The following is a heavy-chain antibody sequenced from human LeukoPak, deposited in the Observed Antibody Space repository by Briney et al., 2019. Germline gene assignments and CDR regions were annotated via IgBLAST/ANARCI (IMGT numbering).Heavy chain of an antibody. Sequence: SETLSLTCTVSGGSISSYYWSWIRQPPGKGLEWIGYIYYSGSTNYNPSLKSRVTISVDTSKNQFSLKLSSVTAADTAVYYCASTTLYYGSGTYYYYYYMDVWGKRTTVTVSS. J-gene: IGHJ6*03. V-gene: IGHV4-59*08. CDR1: GGSISSYY. D-gene: IGHD3-10*01. CDR2: IYYSGST. CDR3: ASTTLYYGSGTYYYYYYMDV.